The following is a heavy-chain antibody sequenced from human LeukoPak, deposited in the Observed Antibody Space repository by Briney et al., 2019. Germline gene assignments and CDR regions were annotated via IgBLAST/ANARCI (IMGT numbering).Heavy chain of an antibody. CDR1: GFTLSNSG. J-gene: IGHJ4*02. CDR3: AKDHSIAAAAYYFDY. CDR2: ISYDGRNK. D-gene: IGHD6-25*01. Sequence: PGRSLRLSCAASGFTLSNSGMHWVRQAPGKGLEGVAVISYDGRNKYYTDSVKGRFTISRDNSKNTVYLQMNSLRAEDTAVYYCAKDHSIAAAAYYFDYWGQGTLVTVSS. V-gene: IGHV3-30*18.